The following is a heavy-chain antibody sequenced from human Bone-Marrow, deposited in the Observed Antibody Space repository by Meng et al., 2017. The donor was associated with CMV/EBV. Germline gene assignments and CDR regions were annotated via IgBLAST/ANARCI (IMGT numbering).Heavy chain of an antibody. CDR1: GYTFTSYY. V-gene: IGHV1-46*01. J-gene: IGHJ6*01. D-gene: IGHD2-2*01. CDR2: INPSGGST. Sequence: ASVKVSCKASGYTFTSYYMHWVRQAPGQGLEWMGIINPSGGSTSYAQKFQGRVTMTRDTSISTAYLELSRLRSDDTAVYYCERKGYCSSTSCYYGMDVWGQGTTVTGSS. CDR3: ERKGYCSSTSCYYGMDV.